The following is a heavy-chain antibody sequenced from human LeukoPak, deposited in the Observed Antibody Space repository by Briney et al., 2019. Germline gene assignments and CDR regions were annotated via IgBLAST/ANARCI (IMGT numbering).Heavy chain of an antibody. Sequence: SETLSLTCAVYGGSFSGYYWSWIRQPPVKGLEWIGEINHSGSTNYNPSLKSRVTISVDTSKNQFSLKLSSVTAADTAVYYCARRGLRYCSSTSCYIGYWGQGTLVTVSS. CDR3: ARRGLRYCSSTSCYIGY. CDR2: INHSGST. D-gene: IGHD2-2*02. J-gene: IGHJ4*02. V-gene: IGHV4-34*01. CDR1: GGSFSGYY.